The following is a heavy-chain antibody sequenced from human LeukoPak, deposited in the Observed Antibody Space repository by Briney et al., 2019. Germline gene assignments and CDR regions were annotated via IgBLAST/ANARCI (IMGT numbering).Heavy chain of an antibody. J-gene: IGHJ4*02. CDR1: GFNFDDNV. V-gene: IGHV3-43*02. D-gene: IGHD4/OR15-4a*01. CDR2: ISDDGYGT. Sequence: GGSLRLSCAASGFNFDDNVMHWVRQAPGKGLEWVSLISDDGYGTYYADSVKGRFTISRDNSKNSLYLQMNSQRSEDTALYYCATMGPLDYWGQGTLVTVSS. CDR3: ATMGPLDY.